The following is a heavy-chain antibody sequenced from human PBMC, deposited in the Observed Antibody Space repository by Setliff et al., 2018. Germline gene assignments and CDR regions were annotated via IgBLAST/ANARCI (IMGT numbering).Heavy chain of an antibody. V-gene: IGHV3-21*03. CDR3: ARSPANGGHDAFDI. Sequence: PGGSLRLSCAASGFTFSSYSMHWVRQTPGKGLEWVSSISPDSYYIYYADSIKGRFTISRDNAKSSLYLQMNSLRAEDTAVLYCARSPANGGHDAFDIWGQGTMVTVSS. CDR1: GFTFSSYS. CDR2: ISPDSYYI. J-gene: IGHJ3*02. D-gene: IGHD6-25*01.